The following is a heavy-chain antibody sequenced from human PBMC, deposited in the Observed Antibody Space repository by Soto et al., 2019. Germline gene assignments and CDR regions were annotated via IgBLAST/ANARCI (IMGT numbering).Heavy chain of an antibody. CDR1: GFTFSSYS. D-gene: IGHD2-15*01. Sequence: GGSLRLSCAASGFTFSSYSMNWVRQAPGKGLEWVSSISSSSSYIYYADSVKGRFTISRDNAKNSLYLQMNSLRAEDTAVYYCARDFPAPLVVVAAYDYWGQGTLVTVSS. J-gene: IGHJ4*02. CDR2: ISSSSSYI. V-gene: IGHV3-21*01. CDR3: ARDFPAPLVVVAAYDY.